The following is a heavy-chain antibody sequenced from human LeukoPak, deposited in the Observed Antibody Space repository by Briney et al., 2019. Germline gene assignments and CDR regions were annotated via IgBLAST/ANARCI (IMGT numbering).Heavy chain of an antibody. CDR3: AADTSGYRIFNY. Sequence: SETLSLTCTVSGGSISRGGYCWSWIRQHPGKGLEWIGCIDYSGSTSYNPSLKSRLTMSIDTSKNQFSLKLSSVTAADTAVYYCAADTSGYRIFNYWGQGTLVTVSS. CDR2: IDYSGST. V-gene: IGHV4-31*03. CDR1: GGSISRGGYC. J-gene: IGHJ4*02. D-gene: IGHD3-22*01.